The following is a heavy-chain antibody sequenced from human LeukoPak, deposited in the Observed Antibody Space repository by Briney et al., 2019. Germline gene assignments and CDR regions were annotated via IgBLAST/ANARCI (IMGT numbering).Heavy chain of an antibody. J-gene: IGHJ4*02. CDR3: ARDHYYDSSGYYRFDY. D-gene: IGHD3-22*01. CDR1: GFTVSSNY. Sequence: PGGSLRLSCAASGFTVSSNYMSWVRQAPGKGLEWVSVIYSGGSTYYADSVEGRFTISRDNSKNTLYLQMNSMRAEDTAVYYCARDHYYDSSGYYRFDYWGQGTLVTVSS. CDR2: IYSGGST. V-gene: IGHV3-53*01.